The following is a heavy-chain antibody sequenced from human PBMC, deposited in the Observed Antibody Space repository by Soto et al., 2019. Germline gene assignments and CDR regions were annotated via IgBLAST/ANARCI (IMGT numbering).Heavy chain of an antibody. CDR2: IGGGDDI. V-gene: IGHV3-23*01. D-gene: IGHD3-3*02. J-gene: IGHJ3*01. CDR1: GFTFSNYA. Sequence: VQLLESGGGLVQPGGSLRLSCEASGFTFSNYAMAWVRQTPGEGPEWVSTIGGGDDIFYAESVKGRFIISRDDSRSTMYLQRDNMRVDDTAIYFCAKDSISYNGIYDAFDVWGQGTVVTVSS. CDR3: AKDSISYNGIYDAFDV.